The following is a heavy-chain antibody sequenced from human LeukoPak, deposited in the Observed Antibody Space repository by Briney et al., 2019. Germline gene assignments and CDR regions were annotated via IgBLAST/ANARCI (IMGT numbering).Heavy chain of an antibody. J-gene: IGHJ4*02. V-gene: IGHV1-18*01. CDR2: ISGYNGKT. D-gene: IGHD3-22*01. CDR1: GYTFNTYG. Sequence: ASVKVSCKASGYTFNTYGITWVRQAPGQGLEWMGWISGYNGKTKYAQKLQDRVTMTTDTSTTTAYMELRSLTSDDTAVYYCARGSPPRRNYDSRGYYSYYFDYWGQGTLVTVSS. CDR3: ARGSPPRRNYDSRGYYSYYFDY.